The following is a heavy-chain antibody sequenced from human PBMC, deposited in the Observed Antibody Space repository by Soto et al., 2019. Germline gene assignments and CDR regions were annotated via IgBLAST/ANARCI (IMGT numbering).Heavy chain of an antibody. Sequence: GASVKVSCTASGYTLTSYAMHWVRQAPGQRLEWMGWINAGNGNTKYSQKFQGRVTITRDTSASTAYMELSSLRSEDTAVYYCARGLNVYYSDYWGQGTLVTVSS. D-gene: IGHD3-10*01. V-gene: IGHV1-3*01. CDR2: INAGNGNT. CDR1: GYTLTSYA. J-gene: IGHJ4*02. CDR3: ARGLNVYYSDY.